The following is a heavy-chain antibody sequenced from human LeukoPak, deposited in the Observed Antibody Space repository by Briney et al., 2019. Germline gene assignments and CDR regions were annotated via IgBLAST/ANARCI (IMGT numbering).Heavy chain of an antibody. CDR1: GGTFSSYA. Sequence: GASVKVSCKASGGTFSSYAISWVRQAPGQGLEWMGWIDSNSGGTNYAQKFQGRVTMTRDTSISTVYMELSRLRSDDTAIYYCARDRGWELLNTVGHYFDYWGQGTLVTVSS. CDR3: ARDRGWELLNTVGHYFDY. V-gene: IGHV1-2*02. J-gene: IGHJ4*02. D-gene: IGHD1-26*01. CDR2: IDSNSGGT.